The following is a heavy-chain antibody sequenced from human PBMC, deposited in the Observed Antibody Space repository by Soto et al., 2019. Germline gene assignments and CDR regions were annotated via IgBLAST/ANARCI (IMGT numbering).Heavy chain of an antibody. D-gene: IGHD2-15*01. V-gene: IGHV4-31*03. Sequence: SETLSLTCTVSGGSISSGCYYWSWICQHPGKGLEWIGYIYYSGSTYYNPSLKSRVTISVDTSKNQFSLKLSSVTAADTAVYYCARGGIVVVVAARDAFDIWGQGTMVTVSS. CDR1: GGSISSGCYY. CDR3: ARGGIVVVVAARDAFDI. J-gene: IGHJ3*02. CDR2: IYYSGST.